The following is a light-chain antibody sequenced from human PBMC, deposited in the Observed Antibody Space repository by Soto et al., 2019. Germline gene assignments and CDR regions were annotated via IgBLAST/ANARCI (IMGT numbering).Light chain of an antibody. CDR3: HKYNLPPT. CDR1: QAISSY. J-gene: IGKJ4*01. CDR2: ATS. V-gene: IGKV1-27*01. Sequence: DIQLTQSPSSLSASVGDRVTITCRASQAISSYLAWYQQKPGKVPELLIYATSTLQSGAPSRFSGSGSGTVFTLPISGRQPGDVATYYCHKYNLPPTFGGGTKVE.